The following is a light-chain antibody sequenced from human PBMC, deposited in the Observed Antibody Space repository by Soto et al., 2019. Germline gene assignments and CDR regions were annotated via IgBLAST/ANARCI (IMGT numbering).Light chain of an antibody. Sequence: DIQMTQSPSSLSASVGASVTITCRASQNIYNHLNWYQQKPGKAPRLLIYAASTLHSGVPSRFTGSGSGTDFSLTINGLQPEDFATYYCQHSYTAPPFTFGQGTRLEI. CDR3: QHSYTAPPFT. CDR1: QNIYNH. CDR2: AAS. V-gene: IGKV1-39*01. J-gene: IGKJ2*01.